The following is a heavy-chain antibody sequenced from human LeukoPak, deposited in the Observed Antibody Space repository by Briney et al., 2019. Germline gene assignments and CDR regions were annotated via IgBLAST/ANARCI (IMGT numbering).Heavy chain of an antibody. Sequence: PGGSLRLSCAASGFTFSSYEMNWVRQAPGKGLEWVSYISSSGSTIYYADSVKGRFTISRGNAKNSLYLQMNSLRAEDTAVYYCAREGGYCSGGSCYDYYGMDVWGQGTTVTVFS. CDR1: GFTFSSYE. D-gene: IGHD2-15*01. CDR3: AREGGYCSGGSCYDYYGMDV. V-gene: IGHV3-48*03. CDR2: ISSSGSTI. J-gene: IGHJ6*02.